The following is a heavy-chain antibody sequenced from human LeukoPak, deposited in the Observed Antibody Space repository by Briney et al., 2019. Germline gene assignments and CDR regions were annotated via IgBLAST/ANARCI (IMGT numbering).Heavy chain of an antibody. V-gene: IGHV4-61*08. D-gene: IGHD1-14*01. J-gene: IGHJ4*02. CDR3: ARQGNTTSLFDC. CDR1: GGSISSGGYY. CDR2: IYHSGST. Sequence: SETLSLTCTVSGGSISSGGYYWSWIRQPPGKGLEWIGEIYHSGSTKYNPSLKSRVTMSVDTSKNQFSLKLSSVTAADTAVYYCARQGNTTSLFDCWGQGTLVTVSS.